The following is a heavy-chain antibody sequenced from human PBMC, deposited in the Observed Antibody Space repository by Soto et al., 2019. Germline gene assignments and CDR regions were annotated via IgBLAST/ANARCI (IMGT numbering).Heavy chain of an antibody. Sequence: GGSLRLSCAASGFTFSSYAMSWVRQPPGKGLEWVSAISGSGGSTYYADSVKGRFTISRDNSKNTLYLQMNSLRAEDTAVYYCAKDGASYYYGSRYYFDYWGQGTLVTVSS. CDR2: ISGSGGST. CDR3: AKDGASYYYGSRYYFDY. D-gene: IGHD3-10*01. J-gene: IGHJ4*02. CDR1: GFTFSSYA. V-gene: IGHV3-23*01.